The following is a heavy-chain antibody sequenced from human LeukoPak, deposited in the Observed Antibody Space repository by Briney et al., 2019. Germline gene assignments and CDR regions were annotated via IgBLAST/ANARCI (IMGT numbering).Heavy chain of an antibody. D-gene: IGHD2-15*01. V-gene: IGHV1-69*13. CDR2: IIPIFGTA. Sequence: SVTVSCKASGGTFSSYAISWVRQAPGQGLEWMGGIIPIFGTANYAQKFQGRVTITAGESTSTAYMELSSLRSEDTAVYYCARNIVVVVAATGNWFDPWGQGTLVTVSS. CDR3: ARNIVVVVAATGNWFDP. J-gene: IGHJ5*02. CDR1: GGTFSSYA.